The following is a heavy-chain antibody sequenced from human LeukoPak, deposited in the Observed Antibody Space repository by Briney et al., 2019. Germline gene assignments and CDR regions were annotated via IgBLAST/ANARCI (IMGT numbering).Heavy chain of an antibody. J-gene: IGHJ4*02. CDR1: GGTFSSYA. D-gene: IGHD4-17*01. CDR2: IIPIFGIA. Sequence: SVKDSCKASGGTFSSYAISWVRQAPGQGLEWMGRIIPIFGIANYAQKFQGRVTITADKSTSTAYMELSSLRSEDTAVYYCARGRATVKNHYFDYWGQGTLVTVSS. V-gene: IGHV1-69*04. CDR3: ARGRATVKNHYFDY.